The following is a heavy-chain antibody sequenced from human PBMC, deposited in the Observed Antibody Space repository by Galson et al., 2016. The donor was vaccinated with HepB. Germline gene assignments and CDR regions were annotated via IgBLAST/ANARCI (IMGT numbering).Heavy chain of an antibody. D-gene: IGHD3-10*01. V-gene: IGHV4-31*03. CDR3: ARGVDYYGSKRLIGY. CDR1: GGSISSGGYY. Sequence: TLSLTRTVSGGSISSGGYYWTWVRQHPGKGLEWIGYIYYSGSTSYNPSLKSRLRISADASKNLFSLKLSSVTAADTAMYYCARGVDYYGSKRLIGYWGRGTLVIVSS. J-gene: IGHJ4*02. CDR2: IYYSGST.